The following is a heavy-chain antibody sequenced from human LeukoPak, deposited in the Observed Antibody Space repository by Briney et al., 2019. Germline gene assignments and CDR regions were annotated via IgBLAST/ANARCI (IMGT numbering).Heavy chain of an antibody. Sequence: GGSLRLSCVVSGFTFNRCWMSWVRQAPGKGLEWVSVRYSGGSTYYADSVKGRFTISRDNSKNTLYLQMDSLRAEDTAVYYCARETTVTHPYYFDLWGRGTLVTVSS. D-gene: IGHD4-17*01. V-gene: IGHV3-53*01. J-gene: IGHJ2*01. CDR3: ARETTVTHPYYFDL. CDR2: RYSGGST. CDR1: GFTFNRCW.